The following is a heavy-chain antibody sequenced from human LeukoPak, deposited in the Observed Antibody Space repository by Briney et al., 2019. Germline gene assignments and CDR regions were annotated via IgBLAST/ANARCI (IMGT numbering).Heavy chain of an antibody. CDR2: IIPIFGTA. J-gene: IGHJ4*02. CDR3: ARSSYSSSGGDY. D-gene: IGHD6-6*01. CDR1: GGTFSSYA. V-gene: IGHV1-69*13. Sequence: ASVKVSCKASGGTFSSYAISWVRQAPGQGLEWMGGIIPIFGTANYAQKFQGRVTITANESTSTAYMELSSLRSEDTAVYYCARSSYSSSGGDYWGQGTLVTVSS.